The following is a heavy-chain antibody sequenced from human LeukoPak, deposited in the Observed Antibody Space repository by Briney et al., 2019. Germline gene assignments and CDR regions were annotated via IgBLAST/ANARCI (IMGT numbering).Heavy chain of an antibody. CDR2: ISTSGSIT. Sequence: PGGSLRLSCAASGFTFSSYDMNWVRQAPGKGLECISYISTSGSITLYADSVKGRFTISRDNARNSLYMQMNSLRPEDTAVYYCARVPKDGYSYGFYDFWGHGILVTVA. CDR3: ARVPKDGYSYGFYDF. J-gene: IGHJ4*01. V-gene: IGHV3-48*03. D-gene: IGHD5-18*01. CDR1: GFTFSSYD.